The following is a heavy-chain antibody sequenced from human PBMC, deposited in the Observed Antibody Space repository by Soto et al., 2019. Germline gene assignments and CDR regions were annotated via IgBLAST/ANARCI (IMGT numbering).Heavy chain of an antibody. J-gene: IGHJ3*02. Sequence: QVQLVQSGAEVKKPGASVKISCTASGYTVTTHYMHWVRQAPGRGLEWMGAINPGSGAAKYTQTFQARVTMTRDTSTNTVDMEMSALRSEATAVFYCARGGEVGVAGSAAFDMWGQGTMVTVSS. CDR2: INPGSGAA. V-gene: IGHV1-46*01. CDR1: GYTVTTHY. CDR3: ARGGEVGVAGSAAFDM. D-gene: IGHD3-3*01.